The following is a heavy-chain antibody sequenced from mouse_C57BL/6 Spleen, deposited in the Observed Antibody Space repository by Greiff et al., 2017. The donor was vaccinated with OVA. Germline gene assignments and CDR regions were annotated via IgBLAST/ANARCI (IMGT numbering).Heavy chain of an antibody. CDR2: IYPGSGST. D-gene: IGHD2-5*01. V-gene: IGHV1-55*01. Sequence: QVQLQQPGAELVKPGASVKLSCKASGYTFTSYWITWVKQRPGQGLEWIGDIYPGSGSTNYNETFKSKATLTVDTSSSTAYMQLSSLTSEDSAVYYGAREGPYYSKGYFDVWGTGTTVTVSS. CDR1: GYTFTSYW. CDR3: AREGPYYSKGYFDV. J-gene: IGHJ1*03.